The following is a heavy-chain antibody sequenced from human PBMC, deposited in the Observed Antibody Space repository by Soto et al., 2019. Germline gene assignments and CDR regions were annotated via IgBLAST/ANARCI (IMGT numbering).Heavy chain of an antibody. J-gene: IGHJ4*02. Sequence: PGGSLRLSCAASGFTVSSYYMSWVRQAPGKGLEWVSVIYSSGNTYYADSVRGRFTISRDNSKNTLYLQMNSLRDEDTAVYYCARSGGFYYYEEWGQGTLVTVPS. CDR3: ARSGGFYYYEE. V-gene: IGHV3-53*01. CDR2: IYSSGNT. CDR1: GFTVSSYY. D-gene: IGHD3-22*01.